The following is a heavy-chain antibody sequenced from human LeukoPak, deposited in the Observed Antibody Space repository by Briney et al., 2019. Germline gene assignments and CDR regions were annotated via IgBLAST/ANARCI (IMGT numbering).Heavy chain of an antibody. CDR1: GGSISSYY. D-gene: IGHD3-22*01. V-gene: IGHV4-34*01. CDR3: ARVVRRYYDSSGYADY. CDR2: INHSGST. Sequence: SETLSLTCTVSGGSISSYYWSWIRQPPGKGLEWIGEINHSGSTNYNPSLKSRVTISVDTSKNQFSLKLSSVTAADTAVYYCARVVRRYYDSSGYADYWGQGTLVTVSS. J-gene: IGHJ4*02.